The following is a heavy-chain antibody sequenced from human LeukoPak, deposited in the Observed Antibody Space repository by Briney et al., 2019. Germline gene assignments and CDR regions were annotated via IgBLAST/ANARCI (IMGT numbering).Heavy chain of an antibody. D-gene: IGHD3-22*01. J-gene: IGHJ4*02. Sequence: SETLSLTRTVSGGSISSSSYYWGWIRQPPGKGLEWIGSIYYSGSTYYNPSLKSRVTISVDTSKNQFSLKLSSVTAADTAVYYCARRGGYYDRTFDYWGQGTLVTVSS. CDR2: IYYSGST. CDR1: GGSISSSSYY. CDR3: ARRGGYYDRTFDY. V-gene: IGHV4-39*01.